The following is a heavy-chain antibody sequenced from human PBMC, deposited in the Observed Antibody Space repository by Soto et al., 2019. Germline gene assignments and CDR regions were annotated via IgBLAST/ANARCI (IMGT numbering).Heavy chain of an antibody. Sequence: EVQLVESGGGLVKPGGSLRLSCAASGFTFSNAWMNWVRQAPGKGLEWVGRIKSKTDGGTTDYAAPVKGRFTISRDDSKNTLYLQMNSLKTEDTAVYYCTTYSSSSRSPSDPWGQGTLVTVSS. CDR3: TTYSSSSRSPSDP. CDR1: GFTFSNAW. CDR2: IKSKTDGGTT. V-gene: IGHV3-15*07. J-gene: IGHJ5*02. D-gene: IGHD6-6*01.